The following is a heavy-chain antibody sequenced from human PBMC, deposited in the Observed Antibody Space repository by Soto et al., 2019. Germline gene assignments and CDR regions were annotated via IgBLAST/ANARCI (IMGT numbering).Heavy chain of an antibody. D-gene: IGHD6-6*01. J-gene: IGHJ4*02. CDR2: IIPILGIA. CDR1: GGTFSSYT. V-gene: IGHV1-69*08. CDR3: ARDRGIAARPGYFDY. Sequence: QVQLVQSGAEVKKPGSSVMVSCKASGGTFSSYTISWVRQAPGQGLEWMGRIIPILGIANYAQKFQGRVTITADKSTSTAYMELSSLRSEDTAVYYCARDRGIAARPGYFDYWGQGTLVTVSS.